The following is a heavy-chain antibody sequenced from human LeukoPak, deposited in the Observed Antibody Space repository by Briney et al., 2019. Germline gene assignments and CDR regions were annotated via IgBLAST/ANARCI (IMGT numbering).Heavy chain of an antibody. J-gene: IGHJ4*02. CDR1: GGTFSIYA. D-gene: IGHD1-26*01. V-gene: IGHV1-69*05. CDR3: AREYSGSYID. CDR2: IIPIFGTA. Sequence: AVKVSCKASGGTFSIYAISWGRQAPGQGLGWMGGIIPIFGTANYAQTFQGRVTITTDESTSTAYMELSSLSSEDTAVYYCAREYSGSYIDWGQGTLVTVSS.